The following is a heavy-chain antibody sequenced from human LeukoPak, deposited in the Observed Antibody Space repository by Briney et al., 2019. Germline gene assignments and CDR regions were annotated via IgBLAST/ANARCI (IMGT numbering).Heavy chain of an antibody. CDR3: ARDGEYQLLWGRFDP. V-gene: IGHV1-2*02. Sequence: GASVKVSCKASGYTFTGYYMHWVRQAPGQGLEWMGWINPNSGGTNYAQKFQGRVTMTRDTSISTAYMELSRLRSDDTAVYYCARDGEYQLLWGRFDPWGQGTLVTVSS. CDR2: INPNSGGT. D-gene: IGHD2-2*01. CDR1: GYTFTGYY. J-gene: IGHJ5*02.